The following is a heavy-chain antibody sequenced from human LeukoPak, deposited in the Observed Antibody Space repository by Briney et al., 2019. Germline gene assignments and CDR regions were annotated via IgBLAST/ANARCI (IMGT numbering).Heavy chain of an antibody. D-gene: IGHD3-10*01. J-gene: IGHJ6*02. Sequence: PGGSLRLSCAASGFTFSIYSMNWVRQAPGKGLEWVSSINSRSSYIYYADSVKGRFTISRDNSKNTLYLQMNTLRAEDAAVYYCAKDRSYYGSGSPSMDVWGQGTTVTVSS. CDR3: AKDRSYYGSGSPSMDV. V-gene: IGHV3-21*04. CDR1: GFTFSIYS. CDR2: INSRSSYI.